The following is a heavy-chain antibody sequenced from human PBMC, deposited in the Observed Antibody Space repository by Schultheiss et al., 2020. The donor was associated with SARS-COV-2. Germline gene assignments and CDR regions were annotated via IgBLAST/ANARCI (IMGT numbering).Heavy chain of an antibody. CDR2: TSGSGSI. Sequence: SETLSLTCTVSGGSISSGSYYWSWIRQPPGKGLEWIGHTSGSGSINYNPSLESRVTMSVDTSKNQFSLKLTSVTAADTAVYFCASYVAGAGGKGSWGQGTLVTVSS. J-gene: IGHJ4*02. D-gene: IGHD3-16*01. CDR1: GGSISSGSYY. V-gene: IGHV4-61*01. CDR3: ASYVAGAGGKGS.